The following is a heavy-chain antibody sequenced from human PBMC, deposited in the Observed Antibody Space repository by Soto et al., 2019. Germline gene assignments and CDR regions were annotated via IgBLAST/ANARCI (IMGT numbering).Heavy chain of an antibody. CDR2: IHPRGGGT. V-gene: IGHV1-46*02. CDR1: GYTFNTYY. D-gene: IGHD2-21*02. Sequence: QVQLVQSGAEVRKPGASVKVSCKPSGYTFNTYYLHWLRQAPGQALEWMGVIHPRGGGTTYAQKFLCRVTVTRHASTTTVFVELSSLRSDDTAVYYCARGGHIAVLTASFDYWGQGTLVTVSS. CDR3: ARGGHIAVLTASFDY. J-gene: IGHJ4*02.